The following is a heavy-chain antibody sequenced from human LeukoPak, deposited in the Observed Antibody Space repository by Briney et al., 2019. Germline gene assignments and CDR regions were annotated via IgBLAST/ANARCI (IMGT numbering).Heavy chain of an antibody. CDR3: ARAYNSDY. Sequence: PGGSLRLSCAASGFTFSSYGMHWVRQAPGKGLEWVAVISYDGSNKYYADSVKGRFTISRDNSKNTLYLQMNSLRAEDTAVYYCARAYNSDYWGQGTLVTVSS. V-gene: IGHV3-30*03. CDR2: ISYDGSNK. CDR1: GFTFSSYG. J-gene: IGHJ4*02. D-gene: IGHD5-24*01.